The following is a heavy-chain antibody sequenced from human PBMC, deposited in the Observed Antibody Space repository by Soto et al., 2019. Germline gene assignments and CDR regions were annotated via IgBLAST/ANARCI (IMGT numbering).Heavy chain of an antibody. CDR1: GFTFSSYG. D-gene: IGHD3-22*01. V-gene: IGHV3-30*03. Sequence: PGGSLRLSCAASGFTFSSYGMHWVRQAPGKGLEWVAVISYDGSNKYYADSVKGRFIISRDNSKNTLYLQMNSLRAEDTAVYYCAHNYYYDSSGYYSVGAFDIWGQGKMVTVSS. CDR2: ISYDGSNK. J-gene: IGHJ3*02. CDR3: AHNYYYDSSGYYSVGAFDI.